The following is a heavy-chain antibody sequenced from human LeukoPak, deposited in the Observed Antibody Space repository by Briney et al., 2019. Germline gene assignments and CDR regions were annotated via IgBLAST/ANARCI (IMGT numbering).Heavy chain of an antibody. CDR1: GFTFSSYE. V-gene: IGHV3-48*03. CDR3: ARDQPYYYDSSGYP. CDR2: ISSSGSTI. J-gene: IGHJ5*02. Sequence: PGGSLRLSCAASGFTFSSYEMNWVRQAPGKGLEWVSYISSSGSTIYYADSVKGRFTISRDNAKNSLYLQMNSLRAEDTAFYYCARDQPYYYDSSGYPWGQGTLVTVSS. D-gene: IGHD3-22*01.